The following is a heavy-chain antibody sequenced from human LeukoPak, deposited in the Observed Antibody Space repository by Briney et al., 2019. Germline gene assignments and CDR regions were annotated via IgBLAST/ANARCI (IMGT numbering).Heavy chain of an antibody. V-gene: IGHV4-39*07. CDR2: IYYSGST. CDR1: GGSISSSSYY. CDR3: ARDQDSTVGAFDI. Sequence: PSETLSLTCTVSGGSISSSSYYWGWIRQPPGKGLEWIGSIYYSGSTYYNPSLKSRVTISVDTSKKQFSLKLSSVTAADTAVYYCARDQDSTVGAFDIWGQGTMVTVSS. J-gene: IGHJ3*02. D-gene: IGHD2-15*01.